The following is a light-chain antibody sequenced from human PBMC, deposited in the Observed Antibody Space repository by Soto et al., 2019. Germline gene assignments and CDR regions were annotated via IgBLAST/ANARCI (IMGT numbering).Light chain of an antibody. Sequence: QSVLTQPPSASGSPGQSVTISCTGTSSDVGGYNYVSWYQQHPGKAPKLMIYEVSKRPSGVPDRFSGSKSGNTASLTVSGLQVEDEADYYCSSYAGSNNLYVFGTGTKVTVL. J-gene: IGLJ1*01. CDR2: EVS. V-gene: IGLV2-8*01. CDR3: SSYAGSNNLYV. CDR1: SSDVGGYNY.